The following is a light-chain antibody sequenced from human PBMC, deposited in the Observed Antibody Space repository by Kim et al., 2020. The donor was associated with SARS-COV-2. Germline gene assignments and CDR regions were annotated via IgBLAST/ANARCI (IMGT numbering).Light chain of an antibody. Sequence: VLTQPPSASGTPGQRVTISCSGSSSNIGSNYVYWYQQLPGTAPKLLVYRNNQRPSGVPDRFSGSKSGTSASLAISGLRSEDEADYYCAAWDDSLSGWVFGGGTQLTVL. CDR2: RNN. V-gene: IGLV1-47*01. J-gene: IGLJ3*02. CDR1: SSNIGSNY. CDR3: AAWDDSLSGWV.